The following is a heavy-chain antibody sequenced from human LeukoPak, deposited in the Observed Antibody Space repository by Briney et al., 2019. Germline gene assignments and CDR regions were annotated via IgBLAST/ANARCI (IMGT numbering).Heavy chain of an antibody. CDR3: ARDCRTPPDTAMVFFYYYYMDV. V-gene: IGHV1-69*05. D-gene: IGHD5-18*01. CDR2: IIPIFGTA. J-gene: IGHJ6*03. Sequence: GASVKVSCKASGGTFSSYAISWVRQATGQGLEWMGGIIPIFGTANYAQKFQGRVTITTDESTSTAYMELSSLRSEETAVYYCARDCRTPPDTAMVFFYYYYMDVWGKGTTGTVSS. CDR1: GGTFSSYA.